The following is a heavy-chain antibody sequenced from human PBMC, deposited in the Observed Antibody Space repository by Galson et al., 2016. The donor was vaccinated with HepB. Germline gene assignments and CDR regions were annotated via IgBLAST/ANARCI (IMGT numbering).Heavy chain of an antibody. CDR3: ARHGSTWSWDY. CDR2: ISANSGST. Sequence: SVKVSCKASGYTLTRNGLSWVRQAPGQGLEWMGWISANSGSTKYAQKLQDRVTMTTDPSTNTAYMELRSMRSDDTAVYYCARHGSTWSWDYWGQGTLVTVSS. V-gene: IGHV1-18*01. D-gene: IGHD6-13*01. J-gene: IGHJ4*02. CDR1: GYTLTRNG.